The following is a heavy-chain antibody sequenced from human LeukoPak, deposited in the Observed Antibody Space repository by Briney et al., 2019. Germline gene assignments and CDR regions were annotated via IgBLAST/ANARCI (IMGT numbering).Heavy chain of an antibody. CDR3: ARGCGLGWAADY. Sequence: GGSLRLSCAASGFTVTSTYMSWVRQAPGKGLEWVSVIYTDGNTYYADSVKGRFTISRDNSKNTVHLQMNSLRVGDTAVYYCARGCGLGWAADYWGQGTLVTVSS. CDR1: GFTVTSTY. D-gene: IGHD3-16*01. V-gene: IGHV3-53*01. J-gene: IGHJ4*02. CDR2: IYTDGNT.